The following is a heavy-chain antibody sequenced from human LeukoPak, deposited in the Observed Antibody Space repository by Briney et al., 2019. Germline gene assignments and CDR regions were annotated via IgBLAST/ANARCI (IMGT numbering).Heavy chain of an antibody. V-gene: IGHV1-58*02. D-gene: IGHD5-24*01. Sequence: SVKVSCKASGFTFTSSAMQWVRQARGQRLEWIGWIVVGSGNTNYAQKFQERVTITRDMSTSTAYMELSSLRSEDTAVYYCAPSHQGWLPRPLDAFAIWGRGIMVTVSS. J-gene: IGHJ3*02. CDR3: APSHQGWLPRPLDAFAI. CDR2: IVVGSGNT. CDR1: GFTFTSSA.